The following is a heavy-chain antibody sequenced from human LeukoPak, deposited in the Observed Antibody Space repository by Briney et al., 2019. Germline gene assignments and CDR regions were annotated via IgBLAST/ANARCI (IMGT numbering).Heavy chain of an antibody. CDR3: ATRSALFDP. J-gene: IGHJ5*02. CDR1: GFTFSSYA. CDR2: ISYDGSNK. V-gene: IGHV3-30-3*01. Sequence: PGRSLRLSCAASGFTFSSYAMHWVRQAPGKGLEWVAVISYDGSNKYYADSVKGRFTISRDNSKNTLYLQMNSLRAEDTAVYYCATRSALFDPWGQGTLVTVS.